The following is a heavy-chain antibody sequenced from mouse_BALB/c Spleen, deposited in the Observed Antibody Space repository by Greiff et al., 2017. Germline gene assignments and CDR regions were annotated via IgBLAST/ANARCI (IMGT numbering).Heavy chain of an antibody. V-gene: IGHV1-54*01. Sequence: QVQLKQSGAELVRPGTSVKVSCKASGYAFTNYLIEWVKQRPGQGLEWIGVINPGSGGTNYNEKFKGKATLTADKSSSTAYMQLSSLTSDDSAVYFCAREEGGFDYWGQGTTLTVSS. J-gene: IGHJ2*01. D-gene: IGHD1-1*02. CDR1: GYAFTNYL. CDR2: INPGSGGT. CDR3: AREEGGFDY.